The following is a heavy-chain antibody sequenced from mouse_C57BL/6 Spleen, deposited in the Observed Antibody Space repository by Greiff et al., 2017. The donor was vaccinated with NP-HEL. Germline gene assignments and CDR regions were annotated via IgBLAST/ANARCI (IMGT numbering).Heavy chain of an antibody. CDR3: ARGWKGNFDY. D-gene: IGHD1-1*02. J-gene: IGHJ2*01. CDR2: INPYNGGT. V-gene: IGHV1-19*01. Sequence: VQLQQSGPVLVKPGASVKMSCKASGYTFTDYYMNWVKQSHGKSLEWIGVINPYNGGTSYNQKFKGKATLTVDKSSSTAYMELNSLTSEDSAVYYCARGWKGNFDYWGQGTTLTVSS. CDR1: GYTFTDYY.